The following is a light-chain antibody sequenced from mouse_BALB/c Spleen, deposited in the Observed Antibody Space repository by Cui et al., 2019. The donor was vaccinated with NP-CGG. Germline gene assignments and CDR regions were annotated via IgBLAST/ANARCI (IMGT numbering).Light chain of an antibody. V-gene: IGLV1*01. CDR2: GTH. CDR1: TGAVTTSNY. Sequence: QAVVPQEPALTTSPGETVTLTCRSSTGAVTTSNYANWVQEKPDHLFTGLIGGTHNRAPGVPARFSGSLIGDKAALTITGAQTEDEAIYFCALWYSNHWVFGGGTKLTVL. J-gene: IGLJ1*01. CDR3: ALWYSNHWV.